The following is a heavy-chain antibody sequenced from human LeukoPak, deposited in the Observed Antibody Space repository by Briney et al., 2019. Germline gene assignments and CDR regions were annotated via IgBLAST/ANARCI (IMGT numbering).Heavy chain of an antibody. V-gene: IGHV3-48*03. CDR2: ISSSGSTI. J-gene: IGHJ4*02. D-gene: IGHD6-13*01. CDR1: GFTFSSYE. CDR3: ARDRAAAGYDY. Sequence: GGSLRLSCAASGFTFSSYEMNWVRQAPGKGLEWVSYISSSGSTIYYADSVKGRFTVSRDNAKNSLYLQMNSLRAEDTAVYYCARDRAAAGYDYWGQGTLVTVSS.